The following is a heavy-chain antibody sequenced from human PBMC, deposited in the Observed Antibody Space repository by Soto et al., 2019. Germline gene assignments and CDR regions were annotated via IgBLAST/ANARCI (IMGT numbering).Heavy chain of an antibody. J-gene: IGHJ4*02. D-gene: IGHD2-21*02. CDR3: ATWWLPDCADDCPDY. Sequence: GSLRLSCTASGFSFGEYGMSWFRQAPGKGLQWVGFMRSKTYGGTIDYAASVKGRFTISRDDTKSIAHLQMNSLKSEDTGVYYCATWWLPDCADDCPDYWGQGT. CDR2: MRSKTYGGTI. CDR1: GFSFGEYG. V-gene: IGHV3-49*03.